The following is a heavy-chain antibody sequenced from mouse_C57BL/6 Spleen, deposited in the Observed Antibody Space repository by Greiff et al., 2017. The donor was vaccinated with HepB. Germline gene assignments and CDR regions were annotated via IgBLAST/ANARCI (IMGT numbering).Heavy chain of an antibody. J-gene: IGHJ4*01. CDR1: GYTFTSYG. CDR3: ASFTTVVAHYYAMDY. Sequence: QVQLKESGAELARPGASVKLSCKASGYTFTSYGISWVKQRTGQGLEWIGEIYPRSGNTYYNEKFKGKATLTADKSSSTAYMELRSLTSEDSAVYFCASFTTVVAHYYAMDYWGQGTSVTVSS. V-gene: IGHV1-81*01. CDR2: IYPRSGNT. D-gene: IGHD1-1*01.